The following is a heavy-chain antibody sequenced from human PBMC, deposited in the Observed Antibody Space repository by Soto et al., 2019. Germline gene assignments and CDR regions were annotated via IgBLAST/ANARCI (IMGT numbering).Heavy chain of an antibody. Sequence: GGSLRLSCTASGLTVSSNYMTWVRQAPGKGLEWVSVIYSDGSTYYADSVKGRFTISRDNSKNTLFLQMNSLRAEDTAVYYCAREIGTSLDSWGQGTLVTVSS. J-gene: IGHJ4*02. V-gene: IGHV3-53*01. D-gene: IGHD6-13*01. CDR3: AREIGTSLDS. CDR2: IYSDGST. CDR1: GLTVSSNY.